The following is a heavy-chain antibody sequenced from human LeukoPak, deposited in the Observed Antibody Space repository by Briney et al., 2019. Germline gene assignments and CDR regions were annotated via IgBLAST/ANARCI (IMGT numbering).Heavy chain of an antibody. CDR2: IYYSGST. Sequence: PSETLSLTCTVSGGSISSSSYYWGWIRQPPGKGLEWIGSIYYSGSTYYNPSLKSRVTISVDTSKNQFSLKLSSVTAADTAVYYCARGGIAARVGRWFDPWGQGTLVTVSS. V-gene: IGHV4-39*07. D-gene: IGHD6-6*01. J-gene: IGHJ5*02. CDR3: ARGGIAARVGRWFDP. CDR1: GGSISSSSYY.